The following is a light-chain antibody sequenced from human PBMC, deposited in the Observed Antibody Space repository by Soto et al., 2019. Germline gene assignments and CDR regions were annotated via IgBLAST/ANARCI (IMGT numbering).Light chain of an antibody. Sequence: EIVLTQSPATLSSSGGEPATLSCRTSQYVGTRLAWYQHKPGQAPRLLLYYTSNRATGVPARFRGRVSWTHFTHTIRTLAPEDVALNYCHHRQSWPQTFGQRTTGDI. CDR3: HHRQSWPQT. CDR2: YTS. CDR1: QYVGTR. J-gene: IGKJ1*01. V-gene: IGKV3-11*01.